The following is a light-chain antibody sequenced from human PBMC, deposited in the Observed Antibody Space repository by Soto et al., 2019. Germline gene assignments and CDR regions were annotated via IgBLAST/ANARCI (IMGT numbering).Light chain of an antibody. CDR2: MGS. J-gene: IGKJ5*01. Sequence: DIVMSESPDSLAGSLGDRASISCKSSQSLLPSNGNNYLDWYLQKPGQSPHLLIYMGSNRASGVPDRFSGSGSGTDFTLKISRVESEDIGVYYCMQALQPPITFGQGTRLEIK. V-gene: IGKV2-28*01. CDR3: MQALQPPIT. CDR1: QSLLPSNGNNY.